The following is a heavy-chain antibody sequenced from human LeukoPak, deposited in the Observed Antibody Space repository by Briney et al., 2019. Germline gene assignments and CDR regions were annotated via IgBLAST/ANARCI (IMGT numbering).Heavy chain of an antibody. Sequence: PSETLSLTCTVSGGSISSYYWSWIRQPPGKGLEWIGYIYYSGSTNYNPSLKSRVTMSVDTSENQFSLKLSSVTAADTAIYYCARGNSNYVYDYWGQGTLVTVSS. D-gene: IGHD3-10*02. J-gene: IGHJ4*02. CDR3: ARGNSNYVYDY. CDR2: IYYSGST. CDR1: GGSISSYY. V-gene: IGHV4-59*12.